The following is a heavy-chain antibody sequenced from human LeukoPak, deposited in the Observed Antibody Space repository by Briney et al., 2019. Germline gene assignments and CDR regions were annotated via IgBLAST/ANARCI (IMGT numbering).Heavy chain of an antibody. V-gene: IGHV4-59*01. CDR1: GGSMTNYY. CDR3: ARGRAYYDSTGYYY. J-gene: IGHJ4*02. CDR2: IYYSGNT. Sequence: SETLSLTCTVSGGSMTNYYWSWIRHPPGEGLEWIGHIYYSGNTKYNPSLKSRVTISVDTSKNQFSLKLSSVTAADTAVYYCARGRAYYDSTGYYYWGQGALVTVSS. D-gene: IGHD3-22*01.